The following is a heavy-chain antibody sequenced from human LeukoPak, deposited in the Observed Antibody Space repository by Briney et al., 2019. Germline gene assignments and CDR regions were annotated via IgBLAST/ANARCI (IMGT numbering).Heavy chain of an antibody. Sequence: GGSLRLSCAASGFTSSSYAMHWVRQAPGKGLEWVALISYDESNKYYADSVKGRFTISRDNSKNTLYLQMNSLRAEDTAVYYCARQSIPRYSSSWYYFDYWGQGTLVTVSS. D-gene: IGHD6-13*01. V-gene: IGHV3-30*04. J-gene: IGHJ4*02. CDR2: ISYDESNK. CDR1: GFTSSSYA. CDR3: ARQSIPRYSSSWYYFDY.